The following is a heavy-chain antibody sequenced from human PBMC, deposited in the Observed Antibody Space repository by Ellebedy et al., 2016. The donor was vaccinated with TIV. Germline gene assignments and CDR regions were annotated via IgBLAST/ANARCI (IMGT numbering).Heavy chain of an antibody. CDR1: GFTFSDYS. V-gene: IGHV3-21*01. D-gene: IGHD5-12*01. J-gene: IGHJ6*02. CDR3: ARGGHSGLAGWDRMDV. Sequence: PGGSLRLSCAASGFTFSDYSMNWVRQAPGKGLEWVSSITSANRDIGYADSVKGRFTIARDNAKNSLSLQMNGLRAEDTAVYYCARGGHSGLAGWDRMDVWGQGTTVTVSS. CDR2: ITSANRDI.